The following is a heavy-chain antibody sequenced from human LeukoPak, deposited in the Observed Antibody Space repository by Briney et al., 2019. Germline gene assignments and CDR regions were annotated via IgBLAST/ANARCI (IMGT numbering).Heavy chain of an antibody. CDR3: ASNDYGDYGNWFDP. CDR2: INHNSGGT. V-gene: IGHV1-2*06. J-gene: IGHJ5*02. CDR1: GYTFTGYY. D-gene: IGHD4-17*01. Sequence: ASVKVSCKASGYTFTGYYMHWVRQAPGQGLEWMGRINHNSGGTNYAQKFQGRVTMTRDTSISTAYMELSRLRSDDTAVYYCASNDYGDYGNWFDPWGQGALVTVPS.